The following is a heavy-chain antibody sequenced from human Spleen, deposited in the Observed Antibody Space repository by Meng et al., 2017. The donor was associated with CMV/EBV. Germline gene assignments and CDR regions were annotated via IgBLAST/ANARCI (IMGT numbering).Heavy chain of an antibody. Sequence: SQTLSLTCAVYGGSFNGYYWTWIRQSPGKGLEWIGEINHSGRPDYNPSLKSRVTISGDTSKNQFSLKLSSVTAADTAVYYCARVPYDSSGFDYWGQGTLVTVSS. J-gene: IGHJ4*02. CDR1: GGSFNGYY. V-gene: IGHV4-34*01. CDR2: INHSGRP. D-gene: IGHD3-22*01. CDR3: ARVPYDSSGFDY.